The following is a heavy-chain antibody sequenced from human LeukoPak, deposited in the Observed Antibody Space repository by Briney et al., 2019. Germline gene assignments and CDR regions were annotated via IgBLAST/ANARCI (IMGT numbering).Heavy chain of an antibody. Sequence: PGRSLRLSCAASGFTFSSYGMHWVRQAPGKGLEWVAVISYDGSNKYYADSVKGRFTISRDNSKNTLYLQMNSLRAEDTAVYYCAKDREIQGSSGPDAYWGQGTLVTVSS. D-gene: IGHD3-22*01. J-gene: IGHJ4*02. V-gene: IGHV3-30*18. CDR2: ISYDGSNK. CDR1: GFTFSSYG. CDR3: AKDREIQGSSGPDAY.